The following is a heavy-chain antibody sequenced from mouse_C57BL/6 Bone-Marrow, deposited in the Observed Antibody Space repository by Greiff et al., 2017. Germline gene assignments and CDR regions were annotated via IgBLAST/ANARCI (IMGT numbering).Heavy chain of an antibody. CDR1: GYTFTSYW. V-gene: IGHV1-52*01. Sequence: QVQLQQPGAELVRPGSSVKLSCKASGYTFTSYWMHWVKQRPIQGLEWIGNIDPSDSETHYNQKFKDKATLTVDKSSSTAYRQLSSLTSEDAAVYDCARSPANWMDYWGRGTSVTVSS. D-gene: IGHD4-1*01. J-gene: IGHJ4*01. CDR2: IDPSDSET. CDR3: ARSPANWMDY.